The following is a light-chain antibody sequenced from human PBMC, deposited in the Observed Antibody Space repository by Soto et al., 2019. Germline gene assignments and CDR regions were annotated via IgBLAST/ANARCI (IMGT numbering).Light chain of an antibody. J-gene: IGKJ5*01. CDR2: DAS. Sequence: EIVLIQSPATLSLSTGERATLSSRAIQSVGSYLAWYQHKPGQAPRLLISDASNRATGIPARFSGGGSVTEFTLTISSLQSEDFAVYYCQQYEKWPPSITFGQGTRLEIK. V-gene: IGKV3-11*01. CDR1: QSVGSY. CDR3: QQYEKWPPSIT.